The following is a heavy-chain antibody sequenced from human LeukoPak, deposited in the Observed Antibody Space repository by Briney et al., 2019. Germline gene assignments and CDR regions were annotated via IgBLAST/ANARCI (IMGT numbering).Heavy chain of an antibody. D-gene: IGHD4-23*01. CDR1: GFTFTSSA. V-gene: IGHV1-58*01. Sequence: GAPVKASCKASGFTFTSSAVQWVRQARGQRLEWIGWIVDGSGNTNYAQKFEERVTITNDMSTSKAYLELSGLSSEGTAVYYCAAETASTVVTLAFDYWGQGTLVTVSS. CDR3: AAETASTVVTLAFDY. CDR2: IVDGSGNT. J-gene: IGHJ4*02.